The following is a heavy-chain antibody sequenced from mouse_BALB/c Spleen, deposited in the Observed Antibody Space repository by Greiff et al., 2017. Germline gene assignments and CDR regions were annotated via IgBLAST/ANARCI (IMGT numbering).Heavy chain of an antibody. D-gene: IGHD2-14*01. CDR1: GYSITSDYA. CDR2: ISYSGST. Sequence: EVKLQESGPGLVKPSQSLSLTCTVTGYSITSDYAWNWIRQFPGNKLEWMGYISYSGSTSYNPSLKSRISITRDTSKNQFFLQLNSVTTEDTATYYCARSGRTTVLMDYWGQGTSVTVSS. V-gene: IGHV3-2*02. CDR3: ARSGRTTVLMDY. J-gene: IGHJ4*01.